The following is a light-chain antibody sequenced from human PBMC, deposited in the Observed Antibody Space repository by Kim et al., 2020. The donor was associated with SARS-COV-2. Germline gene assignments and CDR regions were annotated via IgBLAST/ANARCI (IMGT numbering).Light chain of an antibody. V-gene: IGKV3-20*01. CDR2: LAS. Sequence: PGESATLSCRANQSVSSNYLAWYHQRPGQAPRLLIYLASTRATGAPDRFSGSGSGTDFTLTIRRLEPEDSGVFYCQQYDTSPYTFGQGTKVDIK. CDR1: QSVSSNY. J-gene: IGKJ2*01. CDR3: QQYDTSPYT.